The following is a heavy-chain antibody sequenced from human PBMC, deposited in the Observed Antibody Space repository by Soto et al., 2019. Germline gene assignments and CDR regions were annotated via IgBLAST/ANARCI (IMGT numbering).Heavy chain of an antibody. D-gene: IGHD6-19*01. V-gene: IGHV3-30-3*01. Sequence: VQLVESGGGVVQPGRSLRLSCAASGFTFSSYAMHWVRQAPGKGLEWVAVISYDGSNKYYADSVKGRFTISRDNSKSTLYLQMNSLRAEDTAVYYCARDVGAIAVASYGMDVWAKGPRSPSP. J-gene: IGHJ6*02. CDR3: ARDVGAIAVASYGMDV. CDR2: ISYDGSNK. CDR1: GFTFSSYA.